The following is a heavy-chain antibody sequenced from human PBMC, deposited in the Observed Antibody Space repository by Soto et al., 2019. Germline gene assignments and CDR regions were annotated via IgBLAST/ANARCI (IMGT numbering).Heavy chain of an antibody. CDR3: AREGNLGRWLQPLDF. J-gene: IGHJ4*02. D-gene: IGHD5-12*01. V-gene: IGHV4-59*01. Sequence: SETLSLTCTVSGGSISSYSWSWIRQPPGKGLEWIGNIHYNGNTKYNPSLKSRVSMSVDTSKNQFSLRLISVTAADTAKYFCAREGNLGRWLQPLDFWGQGTLVTVSS. CDR1: GGSISSYS. CDR2: IHYNGNT.